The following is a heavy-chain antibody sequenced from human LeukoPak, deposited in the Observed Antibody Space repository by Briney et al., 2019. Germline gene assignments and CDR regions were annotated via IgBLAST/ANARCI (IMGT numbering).Heavy chain of an antibody. CDR3: ARVDTAMAIDY. V-gene: IGHV1-46*03. Sequence: ASVKVSCKASGCTFTSYYMHWVRQAPGQGLEWMGIINPSGGSTSYAQKFQGRVTMTRDTSTSTVYMELSSLRSEDTAVYYCARVDTAMAIDYWGQGTLVTVSS. D-gene: IGHD5-18*01. CDR1: GCTFTSYY. CDR2: INPSGGST. J-gene: IGHJ4*02.